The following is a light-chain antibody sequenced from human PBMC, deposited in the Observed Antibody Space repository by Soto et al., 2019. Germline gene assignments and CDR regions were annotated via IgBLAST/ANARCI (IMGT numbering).Light chain of an antibody. CDR2: DVN. V-gene: IGLV2-11*01. CDR1: SSDVGGYNY. Sequence: QSALTQPRSVSGSPGQSVTISCTGTSSDVGGYNYVSWYQQHPGKAPKLMIYDVNKRPSGVPDRFSGSKSGNTASLTISGLQAEDEADYYCCSYAGSYTYVFGTGTKVTVI. J-gene: IGLJ1*01. CDR3: CSYAGSYTYV.